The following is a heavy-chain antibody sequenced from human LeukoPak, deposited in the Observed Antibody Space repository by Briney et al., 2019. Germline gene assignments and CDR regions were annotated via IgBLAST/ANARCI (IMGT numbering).Heavy chain of an antibody. Sequence: SETLSLTCTVSGGSISSSSYYWGWIRQPPGKGLEWIGSIYYSGSTYYNPSLKSRVTISVDTSKNQFSLKLSSVTAADTAMYYCACGIAAAVLGDWFDPWGQGTLVTVSS. CDR1: GGSISSSSYY. CDR2: IYYSGST. V-gene: IGHV4-39*01. CDR3: ACGIAAAVLGDWFDP. J-gene: IGHJ5*02. D-gene: IGHD6-13*01.